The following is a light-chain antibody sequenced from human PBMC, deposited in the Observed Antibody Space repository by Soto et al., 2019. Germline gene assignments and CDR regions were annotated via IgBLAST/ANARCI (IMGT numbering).Light chain of an antibody. CDR1: QSISSW. CDR3: QQYGSSSPWT. J-gene: IGKJ1*01. V-gene: IGKV1-5*03. CDR2: KAS. Sequence: DIQMTQSPSTLSASVGDRVTITCRASQSISSWLAWYQQKAGRAPKLLIYKASSLETGVPSRFSGSGSGTEFTLIISSLQPDDLASYYCQQYGSSSPWTFGQGTKVEIK.